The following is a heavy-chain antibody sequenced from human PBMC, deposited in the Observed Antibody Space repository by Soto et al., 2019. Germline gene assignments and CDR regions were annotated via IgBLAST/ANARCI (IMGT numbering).Heavy chain of an antibody. CDR1: VVTFNTYS. CDR2: ISESGDGT. CDR3: EKNGDFWSWGMDV. J-gene: IGHJ6*02. D-gene: IGHD3-3*01. V-gene: IGHV3-23*01. Sequence: VGSLILSCASSVVTFNTYSITWVRQAPVKGLEWVSLISESGDGTYYADSVKGRLTISRDNSQRTLNLQMNSLRAEDTAVYYCEKNGDFWSWGMDVWGQRTTVTVSS.